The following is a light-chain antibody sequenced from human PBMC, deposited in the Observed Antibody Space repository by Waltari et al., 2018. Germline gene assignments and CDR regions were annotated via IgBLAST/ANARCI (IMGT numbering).Light chain of an antibody. CDR3: QSYDRSLSGWV. V-gene: IGLV1-40*01. CDR1: SSNIGAGYD. CDR2: GNN. J-gene: IGLJ3*02. Sequence: QSVLTQPPSVSGAPGQRVTISCTGRSSNIGAGYDVHWYQQLPGTVPKLLIDGNNNRPSGVPDRFSGSKSGTSASLAITGLQAEDDGDYYCQSYDRSLSGWVFGGGTKLTVL.